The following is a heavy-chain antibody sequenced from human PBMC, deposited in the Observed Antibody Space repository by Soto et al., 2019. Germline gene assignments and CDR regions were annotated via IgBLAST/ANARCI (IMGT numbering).Heavy chain of an antibody. Sequence: QVQLQESGPGLVKPSQTLSLTCTVSGGSISSGGYYWSWIRQHPGKGLEWMGYIYYSGSTYYNPSLKSRVTISVDTSKNQFAPKLSSVTAADTAVYYCARGLFNHSSSWYFDYWGQGTLVTVSS. V-gene: IGHV4-31*03. J-gene: IGHJ4*02. D-gene: IGHD6-13*01. CDR2: IYYSGST. CDR1: GGSISSGGYY. CDR3: ARGLFNHSSSWYFDY.